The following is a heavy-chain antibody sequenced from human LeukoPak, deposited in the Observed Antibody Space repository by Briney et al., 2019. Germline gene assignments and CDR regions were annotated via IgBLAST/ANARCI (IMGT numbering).Heavy chain of an antibody. V-gene: IGHV4-61*02. CDR3: ARGGATIDY. J-gene: IGHJ4*02. Sequence: SETLSLTCTVSGSSISSGSYYWSWIRQPAGKGLEWIGRIYTSGSTNYNPSLKSRVTISVDTSKNQFSLKLSSVTAADTAVYYCARGGATIDYWGQGTLVTVSS. CDR2: IYTSGST. D-gene: IGHD5-24*01. CDR1: GSSISSGSYY.